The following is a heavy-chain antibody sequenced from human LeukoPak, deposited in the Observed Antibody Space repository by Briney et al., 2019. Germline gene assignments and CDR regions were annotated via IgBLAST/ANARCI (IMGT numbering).Heavy chain of an antibody. V-gene: IGHV1-2*02. J-gene: IGHJ4*02. D-gene: IGHD2-2*01. Sequence: ASVKVSCKASGYTFTDYYMHWVRQAPGQGFEWMGWINPNDGDTDYAQKFQGRVTMTRDTSISTAHMEVSRLRSDDTAVYYCARANFLYCSSTTCLFDYWGQGTLVTVSS. CDR1: GYTFTDYY. CDR2: INPNDGDT. CDR3: ARANFLYCSSTTCLFDY.